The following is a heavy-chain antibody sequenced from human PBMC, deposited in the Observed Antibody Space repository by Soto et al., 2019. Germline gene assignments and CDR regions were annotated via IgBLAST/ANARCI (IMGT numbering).Heavy chain of an antibody. V-gene: IGHV4-30-4*01. J-gene: IGHJ6*02. D-gene: IGHD3-10*01. Sequence: PSETLSLTCTVSGGSISSGDYYWSWIRQPPGKGLEWIGYIYYSGSTYYNPPLKSRVTISVDTSKNQFSLKLSSVTAADTAVYYCSRDSTGSGSYGGMDVWGQGTTVTVSS. CDR3: SRDSTGSGSYGGMDV. CDR2: IYYSGST. CDR1: GGSISSGDYY.